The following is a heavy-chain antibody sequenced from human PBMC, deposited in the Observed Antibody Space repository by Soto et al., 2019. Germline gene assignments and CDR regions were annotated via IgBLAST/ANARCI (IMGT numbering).Heavy chain of an antibody. Sequence: QVQLVQSGAEVKKPGASVKVSCKASGYTFTGYYMHWVRQAPGQGLEWMGWINPNSGGTNYAQKFQGWVTMTRDPSISTAYMELSRLRSDDTAVYYCARGGGIAVAGTTGDYWGQGTLVTVSS. V-gene: IGHV1-2*04. J-gene: IGHJ4*02. CDR2: INPNSGGT. D-gene: IGHD6-19*01. CDR1: GYTFTGYY. CDR3: ARGGGIAVAGTTGDY.